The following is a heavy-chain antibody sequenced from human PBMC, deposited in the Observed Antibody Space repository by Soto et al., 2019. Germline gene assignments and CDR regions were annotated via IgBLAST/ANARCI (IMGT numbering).Heavy chain of an antibody. D-gene: IGHD3-16*02. CDR1: GGSFSNYY. CDR2: INHSGTT. J-gene: IGHJ4*02. Sequence: QVQLQQWGAGLLKPSETLSLTCAVYGGSFSNYYWNWIRQPPGKGLEWIGEINHSGTTNYNPSLKSRVTISVDMSKNQFSLKVRSVTAADTAVYYCVLDHPVLGELSAGNYWGQGTLFTVSS. V-gene: IGHV4-34*01. CDR3: VLDHPVLGELSAGNY.